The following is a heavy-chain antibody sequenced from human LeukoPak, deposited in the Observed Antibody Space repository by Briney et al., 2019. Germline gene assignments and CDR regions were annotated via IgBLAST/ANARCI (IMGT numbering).Heavy chain of an antibody. D-gene: IGHD3-10*01. V-gene: IGHV4-34*01. CDR1: GGSFSGYY. CDR3: ARDPRGSGSYYNPPFDY. CDR2: INHSGST. Sequence: SETLALTCAVYGGSFSGYYWSWIRQPPGKGLEWIGEINHSGSTNYNPSLKSRVTISVDTSKSQFSLKLSSVTAADTAVYYCARDPRGSGSYYNPPFDYWGEGTLVTVSS. J-gene: IGHJ4*02.